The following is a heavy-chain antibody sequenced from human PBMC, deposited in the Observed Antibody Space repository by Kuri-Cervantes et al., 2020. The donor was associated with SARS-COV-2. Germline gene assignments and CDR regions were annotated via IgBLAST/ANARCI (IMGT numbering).Heavy chain of an antibody. D-gene: IGHD3-22*01. CDR3: ARDSVGHYDSKDAFDI. J-gene: IGHJ3*02. CDR2: ISSSGNYI. V-gene: IGHV3-21*01. CDR1: GFSFSDYS. Sequence: GESLKISWATSGFSFSDYSMNWVRLAPGKGLEWVSSISSSGNYISYADSLKGRFTVSRDNAKSSLYLQMNSLRVEDTALYYCARDSVGHYDSKDAFDIWGQGTMVTVSS.